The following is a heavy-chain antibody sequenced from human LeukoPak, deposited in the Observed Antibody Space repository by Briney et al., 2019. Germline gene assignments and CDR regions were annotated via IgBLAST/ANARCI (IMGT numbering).Heavy chain of an antibody. D-gene: IGHD7-27*01. CDR3: AKRDWGHDAFDI. Sequence: GGFLRLSCAASGFTFSSYAMSWVRQAPGKGLEWVSTIRGSGGSTYYADSVEGRFTISRDNSKNTLYLQMNSLRAEDTAVYYCAKRDWGHDAFDIWGQGTMVAVSS. CDR1: GFTFSSYA. V-gene: IGHV3-23*01. CDR2: IRGSGGST. J-gene: IGHJ3*02.